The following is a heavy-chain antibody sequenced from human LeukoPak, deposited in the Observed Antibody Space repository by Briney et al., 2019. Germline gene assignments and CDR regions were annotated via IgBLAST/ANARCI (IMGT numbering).Heavy chain of an antibody. J-gene: IGHJ5*02. CDR2: ISSSSSYI. V-gene: IGHV3-21*01. Sequence: GGSLRLSCAASGFTFISYSMTWVRQAPGKGLEWVSSISSSSSYIYYADSVKGRFTISIDNAKNSLYLQMNSLRAEDTAVYYCARYLEYSSSLPCGQGTLVTVSS. D-gene: IGHD6-13*01. CDR1: GFTFISYS. CDR3: ARYLEYSSSLP.